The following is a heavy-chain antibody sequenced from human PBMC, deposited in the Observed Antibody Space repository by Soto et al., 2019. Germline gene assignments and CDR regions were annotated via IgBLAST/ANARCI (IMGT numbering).Heavy chain of an antibody. CDR3: AREFYVAAAAKEEYYYGMDV. J-gene: IGHJ6*02. CDR1: GYTFTSYG. D-gene: IGHD6-13*01. V-gene: IGHV1-18*01. Sequence: ASVKVSCKASGYTFTSYGISWVRQAPGQGLEWMGWISAYNGNTNYAQKLQGRVTMTTDTSTSTAYMELRSLRSDDTAVYYCAREFYVAAAAKEEYYYGMDVWGQGTRVTVSS. CDR2: ISAYNGNT.